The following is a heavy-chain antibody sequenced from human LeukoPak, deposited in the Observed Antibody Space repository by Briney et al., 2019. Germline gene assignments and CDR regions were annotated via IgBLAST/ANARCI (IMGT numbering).Heavy chain of an antibody. CDR2: IYGGGTST. D-gene: IGHD3-9*01. CDR1: GFTFSNYA. CDR3: ARGRQVNDWLLRGLDAFDI. Sequence: RAGGSLRLSCAASGFTFSNYAMSWVRQAPGKGLEWVATIYGGGTSTHYADSVKGRFTISRDNSKYTLYLQMSSLRAEDTAVYYCARGRQVNDWLLRGLDAFDIWGQGTMVTVSS. V-gene: IGHV3-23*01. J-gene: IGHJ3*02.